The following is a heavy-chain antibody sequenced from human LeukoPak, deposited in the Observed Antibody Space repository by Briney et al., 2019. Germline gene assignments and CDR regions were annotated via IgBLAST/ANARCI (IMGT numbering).Heavy chain of an antibody. CDR2: IYYSGST. D-gene: IGHD5-18*01. J-gene: IGHJ6*03. V-gene: IGHV4-39*07. CDR3: ARDGYSYGHEYYMDV. Sequence: SETLSLTCTVSGGSIFSSNSYWGWIRQPPGKGLEWIGSIYYSGSTNYNPSLKSRVTISVDTSKNQFSLKLSSVTAADTAVYYCARDGYSYGHEYYMDVWGKGTTVTISS. CDR1: GGSIFSSNSY.